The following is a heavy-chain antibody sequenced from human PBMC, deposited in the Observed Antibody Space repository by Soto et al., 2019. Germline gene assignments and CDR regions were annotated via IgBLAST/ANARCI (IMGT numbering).Heavy chain of an antibody. V-gene: IGHV4-34*01. CDR2: INHSGST. CDR1: GGSFSGYY. J-gene: IGHJ5*02. D-gene: IGHD6-13*01. CDR3: ARGRGRRPELFGPKLAAAGINWFDP. Sequence: SETLSLTCAVYGGSFSGYYWSWIRQPPGKGLEWIGEINHSGSTNYNPSLKSRVTISVDTSKNQFSLKLSSVTAADTAVYYCARGRGRRPELFGPKLAAAGINWFDPWGQGTLVTVSS.